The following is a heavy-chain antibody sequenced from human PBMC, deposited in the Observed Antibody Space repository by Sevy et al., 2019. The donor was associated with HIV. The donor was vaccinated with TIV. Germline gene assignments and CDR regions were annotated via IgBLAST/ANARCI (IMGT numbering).Heavy chain of an antibody. D-gene: IGHD6-13*01. CDR1: GFTFSSYG. J-gene: IGHJ4*02. Sequence: VGSLRLSCAASGFTFSSYGMHWVRQAPGKGLEWVAFIRYDGSNKYYADSVKGRFTISRDNSKNTLYLQMNSLRAEDTAVYYCAKDGIAAAGEVPFDYWGQGTLVTVSS. CDR2: IRYDGSNK. V-gene: IGHV3-30*02. CDR3: AKDGIAAAGEVPFDY.